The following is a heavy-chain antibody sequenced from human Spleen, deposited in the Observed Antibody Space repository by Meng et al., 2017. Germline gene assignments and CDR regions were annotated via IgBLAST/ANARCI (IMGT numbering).Heavy chain of an antibody. CDR3: ANDAGVEADGTRFDP. CDR2: TYYRSKWYN. V-gene: IGHV6-1*01. CDR1: GDSVSSNSTA. Sequence: QGQLQESGPGPVKPPQTPSLTCAISGDSVSSNSTAWNWIRQSPSRGLEWLGRTYYRSKWYNDYAVSVKSRITINPDTSKNQFSLQLKSVTPEDTAVYYCANDAGVEADGTRFDPWGQGTLVTVSS. D-gene: IGHD6-13*01. J-gene: IGHJ5*02.